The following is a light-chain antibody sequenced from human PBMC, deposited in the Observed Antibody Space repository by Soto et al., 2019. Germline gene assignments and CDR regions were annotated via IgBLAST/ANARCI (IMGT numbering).Light chain of an antibody. CDR1: QSVLYSSNNKNY. J-gene: IGKJ4*01. CDR2: WAS. Sequence: DIVMTQSPDSLAVSLGERATINCKYSQSVLYSSNNKNYLAWYQQKPGQPPKLLIYWASTRESGVPDRFSGSGSGTDFTLTISSLQAEDVAVYYCQQYYSTFLTFGGGTKVDIK. V-gene: IGKV4-1*01. CDR3: QQYYSTFLT.